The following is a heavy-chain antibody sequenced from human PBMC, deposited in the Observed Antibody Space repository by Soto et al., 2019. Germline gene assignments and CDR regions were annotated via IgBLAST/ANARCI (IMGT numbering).Heavy chain of an antibody. J-gene: IGHJ3*02. CDR3: AKVVIYGDHRAGAFDM. CDR1: RFTFSDYA. D-gene: IGHD4-17*01. CDR2: VSDGGDTT. V-gene: IGHV3-23*01. Sequence: GGSLRLSCAASRFTFSDYAMTWVRQAPGKGLEWVSVVSDGGDTTYYAASVRGRFTISRDNSKDTVYLQMNSLRAEDTAVYYCAKVVIYGDHRAGAFDMWGRGTMVTVSS.